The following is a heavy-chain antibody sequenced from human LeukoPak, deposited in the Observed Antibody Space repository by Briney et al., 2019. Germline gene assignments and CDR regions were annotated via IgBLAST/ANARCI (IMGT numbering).Heavy chain of an antibody. J-gene: IGHJ4*02. CDR3: ARSATDYDSSGYYSY. D-gene: IGHD3-22*01. Sequence: GESLKISCNGSGYXFTSYWICWVRQMPGKGLEWMGIIYPGDSDTRYSPSFQGQVTISADKSISTAYLQWSSLKASDTAMYYCARSATDYDSSGYYSYWGQGTLVTVSS. CDR1: GYXFTSYW. V-gene: IGHV5-51*01. CDR2: IYPGDSDT.